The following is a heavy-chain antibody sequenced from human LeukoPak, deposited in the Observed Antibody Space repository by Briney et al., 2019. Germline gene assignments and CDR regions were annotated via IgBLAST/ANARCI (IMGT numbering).Heavy chain of an antibody. CDR2: ISYDGSNK. D-gene: IGHD4-17*01. CDR3: ARDKDSGATTGSIFDY. CDR1: GFTFGSYG. Sequence: GGSLRLSCAASGFTFGSYGMHWVRQAPGKGLEWVAVISYDGSNKYCADSVKGRFTISRDNAKNSISLEMESLRADDTAVYYCARDKDSGATTGSIFDYWGQGTLVTVSS. V-gene: IGHV3-30*03. J-gene: IGHJ4*02.